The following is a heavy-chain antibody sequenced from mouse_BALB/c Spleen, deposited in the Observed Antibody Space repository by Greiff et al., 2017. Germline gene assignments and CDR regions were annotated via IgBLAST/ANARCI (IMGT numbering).Heavy chain of an antibody. CDR1: GYSITSDYA. V-gene: IGHV3-2*02. D-gene: IGHD1-2*01. Sequence: EVKLQESGPGLVKPSQSLSLTCTVTGYSITSDYAWNWIRQFPGNKLEWMGYISYSGSTSYNPSLKSRISITRDTSKNQFFLQLNSVTTEDTATYYCARWKKLRLHWYFDVWGAGTTVTVSS. CDR3: ARWKKLRLHWYFDV. CDR2: ISYSGST. J-gene: IGHJ1*01.